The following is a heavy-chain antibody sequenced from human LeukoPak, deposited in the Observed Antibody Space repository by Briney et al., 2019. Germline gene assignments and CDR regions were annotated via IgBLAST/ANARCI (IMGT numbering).Heavy chain of an antibody. D-gene: IGHD1-7*01. Sequence: PGGSLRLSCAASGFIFSSYSMNWVRQAPGKGLEWVSYISSSSSTIYYADSVKGRFTISRDNAKNSLYLQMNSLRAEDRAVYYCARETRGNLDYWGQGTLVTVSS. V-gene: IGHV3-48*04. J-gene: IGHJ4*02. CDR1: GFIFSSYS. CDR3: ARETRGNLDY. CDR2: ISSSSSTI.